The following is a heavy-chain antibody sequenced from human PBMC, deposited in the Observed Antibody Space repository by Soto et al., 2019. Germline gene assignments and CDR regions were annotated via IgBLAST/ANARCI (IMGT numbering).Heavy chain of an antibody. CDR1: GSSMSSYY. Sequence: SETLSLTCNVSGSSMSSYYWSWIRQPPGKGLEWIGYIHSTGRTNYNPSLKSRVTISVDTSKNQFSLNLTSVTAADTAVYYCARDRSESTLWYFLDYWGQGTLVTVSS. J-gene: IGHJ4*02. V-gene: IGHV4-59*01. CDR3: ARDRSESTLWYFLDY. CDR2: IHSTGRT. D-gene: IGHD6-13*01.